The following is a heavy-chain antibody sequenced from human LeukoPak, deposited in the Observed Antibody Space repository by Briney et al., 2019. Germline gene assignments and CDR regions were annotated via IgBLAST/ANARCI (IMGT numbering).Heavy chain of an antibody. CDR2: IIPIFGTA. CDR1: GYTFTGYY. J-gene: IGHJ4*02. V-gene: IGHV1-69*13. D-gene: IGHD3-16*01. Sequence: SVKVSCKASGYTFTGYYMHWVRQAPGQGLEWMGGIIPIFGTANYAQKFQGRVTITADESTSTAYMELSSLRSEDTAVYYCARGEVVLYYFDYWGQGTLVAVSS. CDR3: ARGEVVLYYFDY.